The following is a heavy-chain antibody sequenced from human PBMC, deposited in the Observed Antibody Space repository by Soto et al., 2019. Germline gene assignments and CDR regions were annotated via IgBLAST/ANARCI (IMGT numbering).Heavy chain of an antibody. CDR2: ISSSSSYI. D-gene: IGHD3-10*01. CDR3: ARESYGEFIDY. Sequence: EVQLVESGGGLVKPGGSLRLSCAASGFTFSSYSMNWVRQAPGKGLEWVSSISSSSSYIYYADSVKGRFTISRDNAKNSLYLQMNCLRAEDTAVYYCARESYGEFIDYWGQGTLVTVSS. CDR1: GFTFSSYS. V-gene: IGHV3-21*01. J-gene: IGHJ4*02.